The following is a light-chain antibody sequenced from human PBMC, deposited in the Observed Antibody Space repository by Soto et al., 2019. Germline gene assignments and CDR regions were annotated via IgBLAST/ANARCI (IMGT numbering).Light chain of an antibody. V-gene: IGKV3-20*01. CDR1: QSVSSSY. Sequence: EIVLTQSPGTLSLSPGERATLSCRASQSVSSSYLAWYQQKPGQAPRLLIYGASSRATGIPVRFSGSGSGTDFTRTISRLEPEDLAVYYCQQYGSSPNTFGQGTKLEIK. CDR2: GAS. CDR3: QQYGSSPNT. J-gene: IGKJ2*01.